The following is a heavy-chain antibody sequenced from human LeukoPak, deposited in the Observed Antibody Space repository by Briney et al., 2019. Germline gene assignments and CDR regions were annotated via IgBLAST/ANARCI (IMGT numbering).Heavy chain of an antibody. V-gene: IGHV3-21*01. J-gene: IGHJ4*02. CDR3: ARVEIAAAGNDY. Sequence: GGSLRLSCAASGFTFSDYTMNWVRRALGKGLEWVSSISSGNTYIYYADSVKGRFTISRDNARNSLYLLMNSLRAEDTAVYYCARVEIAAAGNDYWGQGTLVTVSS. D-gene: IGHD6-13*01. CDR1: GFTFSDYT. CDR2: ISSGNTYI.